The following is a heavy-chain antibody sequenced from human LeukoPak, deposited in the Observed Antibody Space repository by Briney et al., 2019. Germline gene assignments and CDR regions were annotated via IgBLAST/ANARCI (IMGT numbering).Heavy chain of an antibody. CDR3: ARDADVDTAMADAFDI. CDR1: GFTFSSYW. V-gene: IGHV3-21*01. J-gene: IGHJ3*02. D-gene: IGHD5-18*01. Sequence: GGSLRLSCAASGFTFSSYWMSGVRQAPGKGLEWVSSISSSSSYIYYADSVKGRFTISRDNAKNSLYLQMNSLRAEDTAVYYCARDADVDTAMADAFDIWGQGTMVTVSS. CDR2: ISSSSSYI.